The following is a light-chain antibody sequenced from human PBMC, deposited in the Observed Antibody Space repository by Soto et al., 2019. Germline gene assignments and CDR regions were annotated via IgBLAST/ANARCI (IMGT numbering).Light chain of an antibody. CDR2: DAS. J-gene: IGKJ3*01. V-gene: IGKV1-33*01. CDR3: QQYDNLPRLT. Sequence: DIQMTQSPSSLSASVGDRVTITCQASQDISNYLNWYQQKPGKAPKLLIYDASNLETGVPSRFSGSGPGTDFTFTISSLQPEDIATYYCQQYDNLPRLTFGPGTKVDIK. CDR1: QDISNY.